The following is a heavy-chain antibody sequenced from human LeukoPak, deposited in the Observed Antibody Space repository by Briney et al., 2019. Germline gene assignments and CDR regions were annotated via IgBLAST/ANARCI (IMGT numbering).Heavy chain of an antibody. D-gene: IGHD2-2*01. J-gene: IGHJ4*02. V-gene: IGHV1-2*02. Sequence: ASVKVSCKASGYTFTGYYMHWVRQAPGQGLGWMGWINPNSGGTNYAQKFQGRVTMTRDTSISTAYMELSRLRSDDTAVYYCARDWVYCSSTSCYDWGQGTLVTVSS. CDR2: INPNSGGT. CDR1: GYTFTGYY. CDR3: ARDWVYCSSTSCYD.